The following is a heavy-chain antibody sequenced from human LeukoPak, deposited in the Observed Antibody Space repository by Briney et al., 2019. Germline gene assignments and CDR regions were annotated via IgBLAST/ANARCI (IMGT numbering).Heavy chain of an antibody. V-gene: IGHV1-69*13. Sequence: SVKVSCKASGGTFSSYAISWVRQAPGQGLEWMGGIIPIFGTANYAQKFQGRVTITADESTSTAYMELSSLRSEDTAVYYCARGCGGDCPNAEYFQHWGQGTLVTVSS. CDR1: GGTFSSYA. CDR2: IIPIFGTA. CDR3: ARGCGGDCPNAEYFQH. D-gene: IGHD2-21*02. J-gene: IGHJ1*01.